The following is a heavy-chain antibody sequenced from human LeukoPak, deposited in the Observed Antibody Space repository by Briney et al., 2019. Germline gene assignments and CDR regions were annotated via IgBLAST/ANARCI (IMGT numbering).Heavy chain of an antibody. D-gene: IGHD3-10*01. CDR1: GFTFSSYW. V-gene: IGHV3-74*01. Sequence: GGSLRLSCAASGFTFSSYWMHWARQAPGKGLVWVSRINSDGSTTNYADSVKGRFTISRDNAKNTLYLQMNSLRAEDTAVYYCSSQIWLGELFAHYWGQGTLVTVSS. J-gene: IGHJ4*02. CDR2: INSDGSTT. CDR3: SSQIWLGELFAHY.